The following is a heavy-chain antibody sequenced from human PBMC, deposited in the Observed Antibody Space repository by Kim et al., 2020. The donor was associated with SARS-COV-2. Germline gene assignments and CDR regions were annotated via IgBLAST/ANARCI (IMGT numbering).Heavy chain of an antibody. J-gene: IGHJ4*02. CDR2: IYHSGST. V-gene: IGHV4-4*02. CDR1: GGSISSSNW. Sequence: SETLSLTCAVSGGSISSSNWWSWVRQPPGKGLEWIGEIYHSGSTNYNPSLKSRVTISVDKSKNQFSLKLSSVTAADTAVYYCTIAVAGIGLDYWGQGTLVTVSS. CDR3: TIAVAGIGLDY. D-gene: IGHD6-19*01.